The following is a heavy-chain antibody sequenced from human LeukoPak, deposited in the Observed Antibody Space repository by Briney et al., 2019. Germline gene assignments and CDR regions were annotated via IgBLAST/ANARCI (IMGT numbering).Heavy chain of an antibody. CDR3: ARVAFVGAIDY. V-gene: IGHV1-18*01. D-gene: IGHD1-26*01. CDR2: ISAYNGNT. J-gene: IGHJ4*02. CDR1: GYTFTSYG. Sequence: ASVKVSCKASGYTFTSYGISWVRQAPGQGLEWMGWISAYNGNTNYAQKLQGRVTMTTDTSTSTAYKELRSLRSDDTAVYYCARVAFVGAIDYWGQGTLVTVSS.